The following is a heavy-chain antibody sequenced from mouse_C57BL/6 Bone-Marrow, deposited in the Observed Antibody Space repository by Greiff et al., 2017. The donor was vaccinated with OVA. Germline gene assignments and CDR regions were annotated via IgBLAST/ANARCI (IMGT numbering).Heavy chain of an antibody. CDR1: GYSFTDYN. Sequence: QVQLQQSGPELVKPGASVKISCKASGYSFTDYNMNWVKQSNGKSLEWIGWIYPGSGNTKYNEKFKGKATLTVDTSSSTAYMQLSSLTSEDSAVYFCARDYGSSYDGFAYWGQGTLVTVSA. D-gene: IGHD1-1*01. CDR3: ARDYGSSYDGFAY. V-gene: IGHV1-84*01. CDR2: IYPGSGNT. J-gene: IGHJ3*01.